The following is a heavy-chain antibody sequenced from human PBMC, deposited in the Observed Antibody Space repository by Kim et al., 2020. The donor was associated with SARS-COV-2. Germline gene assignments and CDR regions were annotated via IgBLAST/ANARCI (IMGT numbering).Heavy chain of an antibody. CDR3: AKDKSFFMFTFGGESGGMDF. V-gene: IGHV3-30*18. Sequence: GGSLRLSCAASGFNFNNFGMHGVRQAPGKGLEGVALISYEGSKKYYADSLKGRFTISRYSSKNTLYLQMNSLRPEDTAVYVCAKDKSFFMFTFGGESGGMDFWGQGTPVTVSS. CDR2: ISYEGSKK. D-gene: IGHD3-16*01. CDR1: GFNFNNFG. J-gene: IGHJ6*02.